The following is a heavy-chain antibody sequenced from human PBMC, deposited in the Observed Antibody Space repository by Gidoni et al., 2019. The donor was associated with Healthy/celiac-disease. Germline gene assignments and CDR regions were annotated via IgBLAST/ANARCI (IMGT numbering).Heavy chain of an antibody. J-gene: IGHJ4*02. V-gene: IGHV3-73*02. Sequence: EVQLVESGGGLVQPGGSLKLSCAASGFTFSGSAMHWVRQASGKGLEWVGRIRSKANSYATAYAASVKGRFTISRDDSKNTAYLQMNSLKTEDTAVYYCTRHLDGVVWGQGTLVTVSS. CDR2: IRSKANSYAT. D-gene: IGHD2-15*01. CDR1: GFTFSGSA. CDR3: TRHLDGVV.